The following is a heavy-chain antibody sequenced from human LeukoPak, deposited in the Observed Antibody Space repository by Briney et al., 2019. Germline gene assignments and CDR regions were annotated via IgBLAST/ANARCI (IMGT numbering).Heavy chain of an antibody. CDR2: ISGSGGST. D-gene: IGHD4/OR15-4a*01. CDR1: GFAFSSYA. J-gene: IGHJ5*02. V-gene: IGHV3-23*01. Sequence: GGSLRLSCAASGFAFSSYAMSWVRQAPGKGLEWVSAISGSGGSTYYADSVKGRFTISRDNSKNTLYLQINSLRAEDTAVYYCVRIPNSANFPNWFDPWGQGTLVTVSS. CDR3: VRIPNSANFPNWFDP.